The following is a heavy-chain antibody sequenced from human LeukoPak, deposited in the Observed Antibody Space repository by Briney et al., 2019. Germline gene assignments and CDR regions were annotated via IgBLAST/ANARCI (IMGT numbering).Heavy chain of an antibody. Sequence: GGSLRLSCATSGFTFSTSWMHWVRQAPCKGLVWVSRISGDGTTTTYADSVKGRFTISRDNAKNTLFLQMNSLRVDDTAVYYCTRVRSSSWYDYWGQGALVTVSS. D-gene: IGHD6-13*01. J-gene: IGHJ4*02. V-gene: IGHV3-74*01. CDR1: GFTFSTSW. CDR2: ISGDGTTT. CDR3: TRVRSSSWYDY.